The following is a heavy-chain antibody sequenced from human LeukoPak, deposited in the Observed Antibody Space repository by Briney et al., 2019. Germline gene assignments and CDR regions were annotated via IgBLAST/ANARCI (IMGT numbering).Heavy chain of an antibody. CDR2: INPNSGGT. D-gene: IGHD3-10*01. Sequence: ASVKVSCKASGYTFTGYYMHWVRQAPGQGLEWMGRINPNSGGTNYAQKFQGRVTMTRDTSISTAYMELSRLRSDDTAVYYCARGSHYYGSGSYYNVDWLDPWGQGTLVTVSS. J-gene: IGHJ5*02. CDR3: ARGSHYYGSGSYYNVDWLDP. V-gene: IGHV1-2*06. CDR1: GYTFTGYY.